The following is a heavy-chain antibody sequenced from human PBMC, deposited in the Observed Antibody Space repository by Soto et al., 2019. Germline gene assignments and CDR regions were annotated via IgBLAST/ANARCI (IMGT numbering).Heavy chain of an antibody. V-gene: IGHV4-59*08. D-gene: IGHD4-17*01. CDR2: IYYSGST. CDR3: ARRYGPGFDY. J-gene: IGHJ4*02. Sequence: QVQLQESGPGLVKPSETLSLTCTVSGGFISSYYWSWIRQPPGKGLEWIGYIYYSGSTNYNPSLKSRVTRSVDTSKNQFSLKLSSVTAADTAVYYCARRYGPGFDYWGQGTLVTFSS. CDR1: GGFISSYY.